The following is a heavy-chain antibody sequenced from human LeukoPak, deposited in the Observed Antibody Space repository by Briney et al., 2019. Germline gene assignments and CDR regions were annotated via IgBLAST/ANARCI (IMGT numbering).Heavy chain of an antibody. CDR3: ARGNYFDY. CDR1: GYSFTSYW. J-gene: IGHJ4*02. Sequence: GESLKISCKGSGYSFTSYWSGWVRPVPGKGLEWMGTIYPGDSETRYSPSFQGQVTISADKSISTAYLQWSSLKASDTAMYYCARGNYFDYWGQGTLVTVSS. CDR2: IYPGDSET. V-gene: IGHV5-51*01.